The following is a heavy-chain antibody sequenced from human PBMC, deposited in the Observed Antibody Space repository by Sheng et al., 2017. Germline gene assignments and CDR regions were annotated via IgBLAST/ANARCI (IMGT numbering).Heavy chain of an antibody. CDR3: ARDPGGNPGY. V-gene: IGHV4-4*02. CDR2: IFHSGST. J-gene: IGHJ4*02. D-gene: IGHD2-15*01. CDR1: GGPISSTNW. Sequence: QVQLQESGPGLVKPSGTLSLTCAVSGGPISSTNWWSWVRQPPGKGLEWIGEIFHSGSTNYNPSLKSRVTISLDKSKNQFSLKLNSVTAADTAVYYCARDPGGNPGYWGQGTLVTVSS.